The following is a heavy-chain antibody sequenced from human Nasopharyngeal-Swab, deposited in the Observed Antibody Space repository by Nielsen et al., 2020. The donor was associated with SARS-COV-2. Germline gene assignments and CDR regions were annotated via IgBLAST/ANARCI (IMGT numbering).Heavy chain of an antibody. CDR3: TSGWFDP. Sequence: IGTSSSTSYYVDSVKGRFTISRDTAKNSLYLQMNSLRAEDTAVYYCTSGWFDPWGQGTLVTVSS. CDR2: IGTSSSTS. J-gene: IGHJ5*02. V-gene: IGHV3-48*04.